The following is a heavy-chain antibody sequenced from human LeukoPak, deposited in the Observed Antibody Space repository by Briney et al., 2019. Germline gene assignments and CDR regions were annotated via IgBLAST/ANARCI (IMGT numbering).Heavy chain of an antibody. J-gene: IGHJ4*02. CDR1: GGTFSSYA. V-gene: IGHV1-8*02. Sequence: ASVKVSCKASGGTFSSYAISWVRQAPGQGLEWMGWMNPNSGNTGYAQKFQGRVTMTRNTSISTAYMELSSLRSEDTAVYYCARGNYGSGSYSDYWGQGTLVTVSS. D-gene: IGHD3-10*01. CDR2: MNPNSGNT. CDR3: ARGNYGSGSYSDY.